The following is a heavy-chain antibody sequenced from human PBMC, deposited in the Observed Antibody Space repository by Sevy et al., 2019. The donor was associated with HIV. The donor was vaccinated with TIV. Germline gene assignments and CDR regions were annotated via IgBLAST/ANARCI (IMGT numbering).Heavy chain of an antibody. J-gene: IGHJ6*02. CDR1: GFAFSSSW. CDR2: IKQDGSEK. V-gene: IGHV3-7*01. Sequence: GGSLRLSCAASGFAFSSSWMTWVRQAPGKGLEWVANIKQDGSEKYYVDFLKGRFTISRDNAKNSLYLQMNGLRAEDTAVYYCARLCTGFIYYYYCGMDVWGQGTTVTVSS. CDR3: ARLCTGFIYYYYCGMDV. D-gene: IGHD2-2*01.